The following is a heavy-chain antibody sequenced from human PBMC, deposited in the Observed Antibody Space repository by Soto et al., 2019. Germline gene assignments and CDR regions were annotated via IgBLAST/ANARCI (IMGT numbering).Heavy chain of an antibody. V-gene: IGHV3-23*01. Sequence: GGSLRLSCAASGFTFSDYVMSWVRQAPGKGLEWVSGISASGGSSYDVDSVRGRFTISRDNSKNTLFLQMNSLTDEDKAVYYCEKGGDYWSGFSPDWGPETLVTVSS. D-gene: IGHD3-3*01. CDR1: GFTFSDYV. CDR3: EKGGDYWSGFSPD. CDR2: ISASGGSS. J-gene: IGHJ4*02.